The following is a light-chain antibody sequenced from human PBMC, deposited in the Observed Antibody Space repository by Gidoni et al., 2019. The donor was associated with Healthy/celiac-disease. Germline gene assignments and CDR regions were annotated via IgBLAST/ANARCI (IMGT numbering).Light chain of an antibody. Sequence: QPVLTQPPSASASLGASVTLTCPLSSGYSNYKVDWYQQRPGKGTRCVMRVGTGGIVGSKGDGIPDRFSGLGAGLNRYLTIKNIQEEDESDYHGGADHGSGSNFVVVFGGGTKLTVL. V-gene: IGLV9-49*01. CDR3: GADHGSGSNFVVV. CDR1: SGYSNYK. J-gene: IGLJ2*01. CDR2: VGTGGIVG.